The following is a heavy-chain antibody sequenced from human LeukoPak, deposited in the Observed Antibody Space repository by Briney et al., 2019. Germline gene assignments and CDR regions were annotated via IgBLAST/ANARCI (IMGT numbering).Heavy chain of an antibody. V-gene: IGHV4-39*07. Sequence: SETLSLTCTVSGGSISSSSYYWGWIRQPPGKGLEWIGEINHSGSTNYNLSLKSRVTISADMSKKQVSLKLSSVTAADTAVYYCARDEGGGGYWGQGTLVTVSS. D-gene: IGHD3-16*01. CDR3: ARDEGGGGY. CDR2: INHSGST. CDR1: GGSISSSSYY. J-gene: IGHJ4*02.